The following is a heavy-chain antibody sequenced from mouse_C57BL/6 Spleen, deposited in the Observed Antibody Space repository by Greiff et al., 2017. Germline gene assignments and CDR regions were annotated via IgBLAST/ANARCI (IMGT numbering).Heavy chain of an antibody. CDR2: INPSSGYT. CDR1: GYTFTSYT. D-gene: IGHD1-1*01. J-gene: IGHJ2*01. V-gene: IGHV1-4*01. Sequence: VQLQQSGAELVRPGASVKMSCKASGYTFTSYTMHWVKQRPGQGLEWIGYINPSSGYTKYNQKFKDKATLTADKSSSTAYMQLSSLTSVDSAVYYCARTPSTVVATDYWGQGTTLTVSS. CDR3: ARTPSTVVATDY.